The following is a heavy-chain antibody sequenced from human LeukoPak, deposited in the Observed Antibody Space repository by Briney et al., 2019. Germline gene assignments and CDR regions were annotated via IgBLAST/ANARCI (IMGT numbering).Heavy chain of an antibody. CDR3: ARAPIWGGMVTYYYMDV. J-gene: IGHJ6*03. Sequence: GASVKVSCKASGYTFTSYDINWVRQAPGQGLEWMGGIIPIFGTANYAQKFQGRVTITADESTSTAYMELSSLRSEDTAVYYCARAPIWGGMVTYYYMDVWGKGTTVTISS. CDR1: GYTFTSYD. D-gene: IGHD3-16*01. V-gene: IGHV1-69*13. CDR2: IIPIFGTA.